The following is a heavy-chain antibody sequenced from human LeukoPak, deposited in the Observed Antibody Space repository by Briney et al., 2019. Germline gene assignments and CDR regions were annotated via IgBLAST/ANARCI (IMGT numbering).Heavy chain of an antibody. Sequence: GGSLRLSCAASGFTVSSNYMSWVRQAPGKGLEWVSSISFSGSYIYYADSVKGRFTISRDNAKNSVYLQMNSLRDDDTAVYYCARGTGTGWRFDFWGQGTLVTVSS. CDR2: ISFSGSYI. CDR3: ARGTGTGWRFDF. V-gene: IGHV3-21*01. D-gene: IGHD3/OR15-3a*01. CDR1: GFTVSSNY. J-gene: IGHJ4*02.